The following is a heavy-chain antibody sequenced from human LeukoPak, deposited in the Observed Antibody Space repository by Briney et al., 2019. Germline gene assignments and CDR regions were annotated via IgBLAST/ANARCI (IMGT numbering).Heavy chain of an antibody. V-gene: IGHV3-53*01. CDR3: AKESGSYANPFDY. D-gene: IGHD3-16*01. CDR1: GFTVSSNY. CDR2: IGGSGCT. Sequence: GGSLRLSCPASGFTVSSNYMNWVRQPPGKGLEWVSAIGGSGCTYHAHSVQGRFTISRDISKNTLYLQMNSLRAEDTAVYDCAKESGSYANPFDYWGQGTLVTVSS. J-gene: IGHJ4*02.